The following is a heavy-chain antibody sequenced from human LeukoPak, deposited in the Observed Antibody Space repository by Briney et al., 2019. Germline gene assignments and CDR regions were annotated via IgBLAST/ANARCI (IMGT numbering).Heavy chain of an antibody. CDR1: GFTFSSYA. J-gene: IGHJ4*02. Sequence: GGSLGLSCAASGFTFSSYAMSWVRQAPGKGLEWVSAISGSGGSTYYADSVKGRFTISRDNSKNTLYLQMNSLRAEDTAVYYCAKDDVLYYYDSSGYYGIDYWGQGTLVTVSS. CDR2: ISGSGGST. CDR3: AKDDVLYYYDSSGYYGIDY. V-gene: IGHV3-23*01. D-gene: IGHD3-22*01.